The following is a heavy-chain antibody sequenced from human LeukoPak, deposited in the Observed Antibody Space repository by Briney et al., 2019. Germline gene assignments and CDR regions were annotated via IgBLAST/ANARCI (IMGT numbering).Heavy chain of an antibody. D-gene: IGHD3-16*01. Sequence: GGSLRLSCAASGFTFSSYAMSWVRQAPGKGLEWVSAISGCGGSTYYADSVKGRFTISRDNSKNTLYLQMNSLRAEDTAVYYCAKGRGSGTWAKDYWGQGTLVTVSS. CDR3: AKGRGSGTWAKDY. J-gene: IGHJ4*02. CDR2: ISGCGGST. CDR1: GFTFSSYA. V-gene: IGHV3-23*01.